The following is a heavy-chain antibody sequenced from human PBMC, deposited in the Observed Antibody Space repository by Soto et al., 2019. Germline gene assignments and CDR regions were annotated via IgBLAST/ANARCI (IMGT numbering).Heavy chain of an antibody. J-gene: IGHJ3*02. V-gene: IGHV4-39*01. CDR3: ASAIAAALDDAFDI. CDR2: IYYSGST. D-gene: IGHD6-13*01. Sequence: QLQLQESGPGLVKPSETLSLTCTVSGGSISSSSYYWGWISQPPGKGLEWIGSIYYSGSTYYNPSLKSRVTISVDTSKNQFSLKLSSVTAADTAVYYCASAIAAALDDAFDIWGQGTMVTVSS. CDR1: GGSISSSSYY.